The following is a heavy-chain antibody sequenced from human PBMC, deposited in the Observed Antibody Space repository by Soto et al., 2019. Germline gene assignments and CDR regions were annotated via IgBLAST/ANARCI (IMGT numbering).Heavy chain of an antibody. V-gene: IGHV4-59*01. J-gene: IGHJ4*02. CDR1: GGSISSYY. Sequence: QVQLQESGPGLVKPSETLSLTCTVSGGSISSYYWSWIRQPPGKGLEWIGYIYYSGSTNYNPSLNRPATISVDTYKNQFSLKLSSVTAADTAVYYCARGAVVAAMWGQGTLVTVSS. CDR3: ARGAVVAAM. CDR2: IYYSGST. D-gene: IGHD2-15*01.